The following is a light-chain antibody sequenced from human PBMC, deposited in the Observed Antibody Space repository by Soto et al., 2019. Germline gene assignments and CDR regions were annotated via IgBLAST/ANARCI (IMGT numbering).Light chain of an antibody. CDR3: AAWDDSLNGVV. J-gene: IGLJ2*01. Sequence: QSVLTQPPSASGTPGQKVTISCSGSSSNIGSNTVNWYQQFPGTAPQLLVHTNNLRPSGVPDRFSGSTSGTSASLAISGLQSEDEAEYYCAAWDDSLNGVVFAGETKLTVL. CDR2: TNN. V-gene: IGLV1-44*01. CDR1: SSNIGSNT.